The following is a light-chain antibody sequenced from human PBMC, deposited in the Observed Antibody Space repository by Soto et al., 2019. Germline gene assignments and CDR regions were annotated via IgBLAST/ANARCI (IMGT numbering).Light chain of an antibody. Sequence: EIVLTQSPATLSLSPGERATLSCRASQSVSSYLAWYQQKPGQAPRLLVYDASNRATGIPVRFSGSGSGTDFTLTISSLEPEDFAFYYCQERSNWYAFAQGTKLELK. CDR3: QERSNWYA. V-gene: IGKV3-11*01. CDR1: QSVSSY. J-gene: IGKJ2*01. CDR2: DAS.